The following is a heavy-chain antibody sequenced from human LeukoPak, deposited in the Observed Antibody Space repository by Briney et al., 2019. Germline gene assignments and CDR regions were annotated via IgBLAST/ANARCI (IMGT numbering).Heavy chain of an antibody. V-gene: IGHV1-24*01. D-gene: IGHD4-17*01. CDR2: FDPEDGET. CDR3: ATLTYGQNWFDP. Sequence: ASVKVPCKVSGYTLTELSMHWVRQAPGKGLEWMGGFDPEDGETIYAQKFQGRVTMTEDTSTDTAYMELSSLRSEDTAVYYCATLTYGQNWFDPWGQGTLVTVSS. CDR1: GYTLTELS. J-gene: IGHJ5*02.